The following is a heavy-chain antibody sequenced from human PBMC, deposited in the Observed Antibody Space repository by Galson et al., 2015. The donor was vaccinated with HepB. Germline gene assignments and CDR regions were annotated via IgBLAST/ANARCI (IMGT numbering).Heavy chain of an antibody. CDR2: IYHSESA. CDR3: ARDKADDYGSGRYYFDK. J-gene: IGHJ4*02. CDR1: GGSITSGGYY. Sequence: TLSLTCTVSGGSITSGGYYWNWIRQRPGKGLEWMGYIYHSESAYYNPSLRSRLSISVDTSKSQFSLRLTSVTAADTAVYYCARDKADDYGSGRYYFDKWGQGPLVIVSS. D-gene: IGHD3-10*01. V-gene: IGHV4-31*03.